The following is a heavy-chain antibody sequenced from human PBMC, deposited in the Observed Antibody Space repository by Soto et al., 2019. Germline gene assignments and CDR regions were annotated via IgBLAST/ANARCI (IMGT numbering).Heavy chain of an antibody. CDR3: ARERTLQSVGGIFAVPDY. Sequence: QVQLQESGPGLVKPSETLSLTCTVSGGSVSSGSYYWSWIRQPPGKGLEWIGYIYYSGSTNYNPHLQSRVTISVDTSKNQCSLKLSSVTAADTAVYYCARERTLQSVGGIFAVPDYWGQGTLVTVSS. V-gene: IGHV4-61*01. J-gene: IGHJ4*02. CDR1: GGSVSSGSYY. D-gene: IGHD2-15*01. CDR2: IYYSGST.